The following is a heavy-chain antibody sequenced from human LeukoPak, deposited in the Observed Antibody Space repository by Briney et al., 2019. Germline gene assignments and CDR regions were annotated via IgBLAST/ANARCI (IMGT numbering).Heavy chain of an antibody. CDR2: INHSGST. CDR3: ARASGDCSGGSCYRWFDP. V-gene: IGHV4-34*01. Sequence: PSETLSLTCAVYGGSFSGYYWSWIRQPPGKGLEWIGEINHSGSTNYNPSLKSRVTISVDTSKNQFSLKLSSVTAADTAVYYCARASGDCSGGSCYRWFDPWGQGTLVTVSS. D-gene: IGHD2-15*01. J-gene: IGHJ5*02. CDR1: GGSFSGYY.